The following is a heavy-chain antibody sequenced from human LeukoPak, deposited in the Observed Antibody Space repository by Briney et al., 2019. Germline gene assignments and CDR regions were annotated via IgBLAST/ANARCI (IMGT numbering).Heavy chain of an antibody. CDR3: ARAMGDTAMDYYIDY. CDR2: IIPIFGTA. J-gene: IGHJ4*02. D-gene: IGHD5-18*01. Sequence: GASVKVSCKASGGTFSSYAISWVRQAPGQGLEWMGGIIPIFGTANYAQKFQGRVTITADKSTSTAYMELSSLRSEDTAVYYCARAMGDTAMDYYIDYWGQGTLVTVSS. V-gene: IGHV1-69*06. CDR1: GGTFSSYA.